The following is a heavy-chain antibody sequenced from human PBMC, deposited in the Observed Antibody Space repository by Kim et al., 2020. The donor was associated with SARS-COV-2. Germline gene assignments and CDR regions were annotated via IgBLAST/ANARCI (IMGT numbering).Heavy chain of an antibody. CDR3: TRGRGPGMFTMIGRY. J-gene: IGHJ4*02. V-gene: IGHV4-34*01. CDR2: INHTGST. D-gene: IGHD3-22*01. CDR1: GGSFSSYY. Sequence: SETLSLTCGVYGGSFSSYYWSWIRQPPGKGLEWIGEINHTGSTNYNPSLKSRVTISVDTSKNQFSLKLSSVTAADTAVYYCTRGRGPGMFTMIGRYWGQGTLVTVSS.